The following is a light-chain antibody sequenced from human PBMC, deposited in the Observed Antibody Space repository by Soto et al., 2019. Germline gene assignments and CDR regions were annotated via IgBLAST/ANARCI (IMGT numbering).Light chain of an antibody. V-gene: IGKV1-5*01. J-gene: IGKJ2*01. CDR2: DAS. CDR3: HQYKSYTPYT. Sequence: DIQMTPSPSALSASLGDRVTITCRASPSIGTRLAWYQQRPGKAPKLLIYDASTLGSGVPSTSSRGGSGTEFTLTIISRQHDDFGTYYCHQYKSYTPYTIGQGTKVQIK. CDR1: PSIGTR.